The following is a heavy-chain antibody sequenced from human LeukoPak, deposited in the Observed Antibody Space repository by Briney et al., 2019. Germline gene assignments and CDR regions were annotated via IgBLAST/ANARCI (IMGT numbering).Heavy chain of an antibody. D-gene: IGHD3-16*01. J-gene: IGHJ5*02. V-gene: IGHV1-69*04. Sequence: SVKVSCKASGYTFTSYGISWVRQAPGQGLEWMGRIIPILGIANYAQKFQGRVTITADKSTSTAYMELSSLRSEDTAVYYCARVGLGTYAGWFDPWGQGTLVTVSS. CDR3: ARVGLGTYAGWFDP. CDR2: IIPILGIA. CDR1: GYTFTSYG.